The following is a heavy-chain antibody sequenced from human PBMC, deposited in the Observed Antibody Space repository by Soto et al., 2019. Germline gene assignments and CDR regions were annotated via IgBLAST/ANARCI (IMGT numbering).Heavy chain of an antibody. J-gene: IGHJ4*02. D-gene: IGHD2-15*01. Sequence: SETLSLTCSVYGGSFSGYYWSWIRQPPGKGLEWIGEINHSGSTNYNPSLKSRVTISVDTSKNQFSLKLSSVTAADTAVYYCARGHSGGSSYSWGQGTLVTVSS. CDR2: INHSGST. CDR1: GGSFSGYY. V-gene: IGHV4-34*01. CDR3: ARGHSGGSSYS.